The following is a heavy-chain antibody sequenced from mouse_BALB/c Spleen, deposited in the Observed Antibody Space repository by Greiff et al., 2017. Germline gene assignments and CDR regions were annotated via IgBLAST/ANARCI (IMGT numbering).Heavy chain of an antibody. CDR1: GYTFTSYW. D-gene: IGHD3-3*01. V-gene: IGHV1-69*02. CDR2: IYPSDSYT. J-gene: IGHJ3*01. Sequence: VQLQQPGAELVRPGASVKLSCKASGYTFTSYWINWVKQRPGQGLEWIGNIYPSDSYTNYNQKFKDKATLTVDKSSSPAYMQLSSPTSEDSAVYCCTRGDAWFAYWGQGTLVTVSA. CDR3: TRGDAWFAY.